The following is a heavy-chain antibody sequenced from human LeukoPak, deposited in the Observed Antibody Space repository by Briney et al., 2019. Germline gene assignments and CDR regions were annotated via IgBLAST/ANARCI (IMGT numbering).Heavy chain of an antibody. CDR2: INPNSGGT. V-gene: IGHV1-2*02. CDR1: KYTFTDYY. J-gene: IGHJ6*03. CDR3: ASNGGNYDFWSGYYTSYYYYYMDV. Sequence: ASVKVSCKASKYTFTDYYMHWVRQAPGQGLEWMGWINPNSGGTNYAQKFQGRVTMTRDTSISTAYMELSRLRSDDTAVHYCASNGGNYDFWSGYYTSYYYYYMDVWGKGTTVTVSS. D-gene: IGHD3-3*01.